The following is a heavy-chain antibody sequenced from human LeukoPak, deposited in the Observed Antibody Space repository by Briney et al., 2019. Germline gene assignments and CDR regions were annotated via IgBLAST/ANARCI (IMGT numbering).Heavy chain of an antibody. CDR2: INHSGST. Sequence: GSLRLSCAASGFTFSSYAMSWIRQPPGKGLEWIGEINHSGSTNYNPSLKSRVTISVDTSKNQFSLELSSVTAADTAVYYCARVGYCSGGSCLIYGMDVWGQGTTVTVSS. CDR1: GFTFSSYA. CDR3: ARVGYCSGGSCLIYGMDV. V-gene: IGHV4-34*01. D-gene: IGHD2-15*01. J-gene: IGHJ6*02.